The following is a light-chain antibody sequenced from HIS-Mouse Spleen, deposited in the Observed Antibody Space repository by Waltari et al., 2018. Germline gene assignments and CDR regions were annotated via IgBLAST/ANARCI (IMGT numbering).Light chain of an antibody. CDR1: SREVGSDNL. CDR2: EGS. Sequence: QSALTQPASVSGSPGQSITIACTGTSREVGSDNLFSGYQQHPGKAPKRMIYEGSKRPSGVSNRFSGSKSGNTASLTISGLQAEDEADYYCCSYAGSSTVVFGGGTKLTVL. V-gene: IGLV2-23*01. J-gene: IGLJ2*01. CDR3: CSYAGSSTVV.